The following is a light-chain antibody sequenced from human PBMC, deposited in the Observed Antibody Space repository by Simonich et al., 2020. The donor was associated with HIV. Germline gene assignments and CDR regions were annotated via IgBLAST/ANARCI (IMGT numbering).Light chain of an antibody. V-gene: IGKV1-12*02. CDR2: AAS. Sequence: DIQMTQSPSSVSASVGDRVTITCRASQNISSWLAWYQQKPGKAPKLLISAASSLQSGVPSRFSGSGSGTDFTLTISSLQAEDVAVYYCQQYYSTPFTFGQGTRLKIK. J-gene: IGKJ5*01. CDR1: QNISSW. CDR3: QQYYSTPFT.